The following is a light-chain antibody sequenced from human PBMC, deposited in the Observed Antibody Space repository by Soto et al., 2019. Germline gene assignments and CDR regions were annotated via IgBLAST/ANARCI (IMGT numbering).Light chain of an antibody. CDR2: EVS. CDR3: SSYTSTGTRV. V-gene: IGLV2-14*01. CDR1: SSDVGAYNY. J-gene: IGLJ1*01. Sequence: QSVLTQPASVSGSPGQSITISCTGTSSDVGAYNYVAWYQQYPGKAPKLMIYEVSNRPSGVSNRFSGSKSGNTAFLTISGLQAEDEADYYCSSYTSTGTRVFGTGNKVTV.